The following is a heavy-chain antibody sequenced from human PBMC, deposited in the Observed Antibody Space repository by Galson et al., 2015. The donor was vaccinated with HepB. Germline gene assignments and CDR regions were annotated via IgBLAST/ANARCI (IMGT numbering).Heavy chain of an antibody. CDR3: AKRIYYGMDV. Sequence: SLRLSCAASEFIFSTYGMHWVRQAPGKGLEWVSVISYDGSNKYYADSVKGRFTISRDNSKNTLYLQMNSLRAEDTAVYYCAKRIYYGMDVWGQGTTVTVSS. CDR2: ISYDGSNK. J-gene: IGHJ6*02. D-gene: IGHD2-15*01. CDR1: EFIFSTYG. V-gene: IGHV3-30*18.